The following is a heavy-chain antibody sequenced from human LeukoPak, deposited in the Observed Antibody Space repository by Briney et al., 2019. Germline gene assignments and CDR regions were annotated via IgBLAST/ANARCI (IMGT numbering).Heavy chain of an antibody. CDR3: AKSIIAGTGIFDY. D-gene: IGHD3/OR15-3a*01. J-gene: IGHJ4*02. V-gene: IGHV3-30*02. CDR2: IRYDGSNE. Sequence: PGGSLRLSCAASGFGFSDYGMHWVRQAPGKGLEWVAFIRYDGSNEYYADSVKGRFTISRDNSKKRLYLQMNSLGIEDTAVYFCAKSIIAGTGIFDYWGQGTLVTVSS. CDR1: GFGFSDYG.